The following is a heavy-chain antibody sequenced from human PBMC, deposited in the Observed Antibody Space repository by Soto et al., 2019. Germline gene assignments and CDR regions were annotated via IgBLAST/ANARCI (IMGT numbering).Heavy chain of an antibody. CDR1: GFTFSSYG. CDR2: ISYDGSNK. CDR3: AKDRVATWELVDY. Sequence: GSLRLSCAASGFTFSSYGMHWVRQAPGKGLEWVAVISYDGSNKYYADSVKGRFTISRDNSKNTLYLQMNSLRAEDTAVYYCAKDRVATWELVDYWGQGALVTVSS. J-gene: IGHJ4*02. D-gene: IGHD1-26*01. V-gene: IGHV3-30*18.